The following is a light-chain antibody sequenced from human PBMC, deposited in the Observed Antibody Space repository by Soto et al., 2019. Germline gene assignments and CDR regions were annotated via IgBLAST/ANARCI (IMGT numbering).Light chain of an antibody. Sequence: QSVLTQPASVSGSPGQSITISCTGTSSDVGAYKYVSWYQQHPGKAPKVMIYKVSNRPSGVSNRFSGSKSGNTASLTISGLQAEDEADYFCSSYSSSSTLFVLGTGTKVTVL. CDR2: KVS. J-gene: IGLJ1*01. CDR1: SSDVGAYKY. V-gene: IGLV2-14*01. CDR3: SSYSSSSTLFV.